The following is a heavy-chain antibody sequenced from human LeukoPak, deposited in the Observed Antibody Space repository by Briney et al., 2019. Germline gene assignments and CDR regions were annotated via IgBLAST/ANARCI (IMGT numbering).Heavy chain of an antibody. D-gene: IGHD3-3*01. Sequence: ASVKVSCKASGYTFSGYYIHWVRQAPGQGPEWMGWINPNSGDTHYAQKFQGRVTMTRDTSSSTAYMDLNSLISDDTAVYYCAREGEYFWSGYGPWFDPWGQGTLVTVSS. V-gene: IGHV1-2*02. CDR2: INPNSGDT. J-gene: IGHJ5*02. CDR1: GYTFSGYY. CDR3: AREGEYFWSGYGPWFDP.